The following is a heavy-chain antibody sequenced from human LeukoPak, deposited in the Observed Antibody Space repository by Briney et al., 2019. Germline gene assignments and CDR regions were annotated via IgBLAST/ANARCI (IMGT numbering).Heavy chain of an antibody. J-gene: IGHJ4*02. CDR1: GFTFSSYA. CDR2: ISGSGGST. V-gene: IGHV3-23*01. Sequence: GGSLRLSCAASGFTFSSYAMSWVRQAPGKGLEWVSAISGSGGSTYYADSVKGRFTISRDNSKNTLYLQMNSLRAEDTAVYYCAKDHVYYDSSGYYRWGQGTLVTVSS. D-gene: IGHD3-22*01. CDR3: AKDHVYYDSSGYYR.